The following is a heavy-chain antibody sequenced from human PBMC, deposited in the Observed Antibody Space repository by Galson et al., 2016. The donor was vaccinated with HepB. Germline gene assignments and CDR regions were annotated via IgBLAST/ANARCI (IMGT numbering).Heavy chain of an antibody. J-gene: IGHJ4*02. CDR3: ARGYASGNFYQ. V-gene: IGHV3-48*02. CDR1: GFTFSSYA. CDR2: IKSSSSNV. D-gene: IGHD3-10*01. Sequence: SLRLSCAASGFTFSSYAMTWVRQAPGKGLEWVSQIKSSSSNVYYADSVKGRFTISRDNAKNSVYLQMNSLRDEDTAVYYCARGYASGNFYQWGQGTLVTVSS.